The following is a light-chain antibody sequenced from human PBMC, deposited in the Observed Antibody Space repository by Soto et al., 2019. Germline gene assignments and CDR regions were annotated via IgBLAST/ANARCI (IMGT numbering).Light chain of an antibody. J-gene: IGKJ2*01. CDR2: LGS. CDR1: QSLLHSNGYNY. V-gene: IGKV2-28*01. CDR3: MQALQTPRYT. Sequence: DIVMTQSPLSLPVTPGEPASISCRSSQSLLHSNGYNYLDWYLQKPGQSPQLLIYLGSNRAAGVPDRFSGSGSCTDFTRKISRVEAEDVGVYYCMQALQTPRYTFGQGTKLEIK.